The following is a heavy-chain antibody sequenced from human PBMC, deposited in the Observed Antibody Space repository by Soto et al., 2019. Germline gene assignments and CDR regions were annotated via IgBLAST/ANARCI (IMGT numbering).Heavy chain of an antibody. J-gene: IGHJ6*02. CDR1: GYTFTSYA. CDR3: ARDPNSSSGLGRYYYYGMDV. D-gene: IGHD6-13*01. Sequence: ASVKVSCKASGYTFTSYAMHWVRQAPGQRLEWMGWINAGNGNTKHSQKFQGRVTITRDTSASTAYMELSSLRSEDAAVYYCARDPNSSSGLGRYYYYGMDVWGQGSRLTFSS. CDR2: INAGNGNT. V-gene: IGHV1-3*01.